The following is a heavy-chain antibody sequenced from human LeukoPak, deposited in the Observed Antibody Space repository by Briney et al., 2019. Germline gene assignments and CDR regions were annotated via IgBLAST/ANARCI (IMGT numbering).Heavy chain of an antibody. Sequence: RSETLSLTCAVYGGSFSGYYWSWIRQPPGKGLEWIGEINHSGSTNYNPSLKSRVTISVDTSKKQFSLKLSSVTAADTAVYYCARGLSAVVYWGQGTLVTVSS. V-gene: IGHV4-34*01. CDR1: GGSFSGYY. CDR2: INHSGST. J-gene: IGHJ4*02. D-gene: IGHD3-16*02. CDR3: ARGLSAVVY.